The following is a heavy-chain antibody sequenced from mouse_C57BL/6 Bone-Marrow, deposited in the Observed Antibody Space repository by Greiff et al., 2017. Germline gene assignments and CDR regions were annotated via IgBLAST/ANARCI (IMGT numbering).Heavy chain of an antibody. CDR1: GYTFTSYW. J-gene: IGHJ2*01. Sequence: VQLQQPGAELVMPGASVKLSCKASGYTFTSYWMHWVKQRPGQGLEWIGEIAPSGSSTNYNQKFKGKSTLTVDKSSSTAYMLLSSLTSEVSAVYYCAREGWFYFDYWGQGTTRTVSS. CDR2: IAPSGSST. CDR3: AREGWFYFDY. V-gene: IGHV1-69*01. D-gene: IGHD2-3*01.